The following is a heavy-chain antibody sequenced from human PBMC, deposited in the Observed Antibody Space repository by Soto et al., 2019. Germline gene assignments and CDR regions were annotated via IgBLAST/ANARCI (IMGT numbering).Heavy chain of an antibody. Sequence: GGSLRLSCAASGFTFSSYGMHWVRQAPGKGLEWVAVISYDGSNKYYADSVKGRFTISRDNSKNTLYLQMNSLRAEDTAVYYCAKRELRWELLGAFDIWGQGTMVTVSS. D-gene: IGHD1-26*01. CDR2: ISYDGSNK. J-gene: IGHJ3*02. CDR3: AKRELRWELLGAFDI. CDR1: GFTFSSYG. V-gene: IGHV3-30*18.